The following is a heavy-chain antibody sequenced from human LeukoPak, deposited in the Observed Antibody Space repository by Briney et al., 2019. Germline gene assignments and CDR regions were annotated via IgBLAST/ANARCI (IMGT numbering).Heavy chain of an antibody. V-gene: IGHV1-69*06. Sequence: SVKVSCKASGGTFSTYAISWVRQAPGQGLEWMGGIIPIFGTPNYAQNFQGRVTITADTSTNTAYMELSSLRSGDTAVYYCARGDTLYGSSAHAGYWGQGTLVTVSS. CDR3: ARGDTLYGSSAHAGY. CDR1: GGTFSTYA. D-gene: IGHD6-13*01. J-gene: IGHJ4*02. CDR2: IIPIFGTP.